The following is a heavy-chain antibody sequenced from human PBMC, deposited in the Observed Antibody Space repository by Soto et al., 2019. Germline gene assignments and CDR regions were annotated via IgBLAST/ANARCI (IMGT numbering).Heavy chain of an antibody. CDR1: GGSFTGHF. Sequence: QVHVEQRGAGLLKPSETLSLTCTVSGGSFTGHFWSWVRQPPGKGLKWIGEVSHSGNTKYYPSLRSRVTLSVDSSKNQISLALTSVTAADTAVYYCARAKFESTGWHQFDIWGHGTLVTVSS. V-gene: IGHV4-34*02. CDR2: VSHSGNT. CDR3: ARAKFESTGWHQFDI. D-gene: IGHD7-27*01. J-gene: IGHJ4*01.